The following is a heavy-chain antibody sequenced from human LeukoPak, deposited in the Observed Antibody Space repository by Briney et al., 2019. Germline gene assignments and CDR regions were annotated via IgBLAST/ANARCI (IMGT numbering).Heavy chain of an antibody. V-gene: IGHV3-21*01. CDR2: ISSRSSYI. D-gene: IGHD3-22*01. J-gene: IGHJ4*02. Sequence: GGSLRLSCAASGFTFSTYSMNWVRQAPGKGLEWVSSISSRSSYIYYADSVKGRFTISRDNAKNSLYLQMNSLRAEDTAVYYCARGWYYYDSSGYPVYFDYWGQGTLVTVSS. CDR3: ARGWYYYDSSGYPVYFDY. CDR1: GFTFSTYS.